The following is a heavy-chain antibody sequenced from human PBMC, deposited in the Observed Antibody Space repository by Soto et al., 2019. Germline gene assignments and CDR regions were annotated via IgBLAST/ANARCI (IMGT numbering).Heavy chain of an antibody. J-gene: IGHJ5*02. D-gene: IGHD6-13*01. CDR2: ISSNSAYI. CDR1: GFTFRSFT. CDR3: TRDESRDSSDRGWFEP. V-gene: IGHV3-21*01. Sequence: XGSLRLSCAASGFTFRSFTMNWVRHAPGKGLEWVSTISSNSAYIYYTDTLRGRFTISRDNAKNSLHLQMNSLRAEDTAVYYCTRDESRDSSDRGWFEPWGPGTLVTVSS.